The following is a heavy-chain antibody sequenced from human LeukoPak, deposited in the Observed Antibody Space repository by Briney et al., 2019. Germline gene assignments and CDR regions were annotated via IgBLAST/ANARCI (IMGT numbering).Heavy chain of an antibody. CDR1: GGSISSSTYY. J-gene: IGHJ4*02. CDR2: IFYSGST. Sequence: PSETLSLTCSVSGGSISSSTYYWGWIRQPPGRGLEWIGNIFYSGSTYYNPSLTSRVTISVDTSKNQFSLRLSSVTAADTAVYYCARRAVVPILLPFDHWGQGTLVTVSS. CDR3: ARRAVVPILLPFDH. V-gene: IGHV4-39*01. D-gene: IGHD2-21*01.